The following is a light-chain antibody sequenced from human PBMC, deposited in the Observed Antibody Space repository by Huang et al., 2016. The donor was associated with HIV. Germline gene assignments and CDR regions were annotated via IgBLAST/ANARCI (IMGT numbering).Light chain of an antibody. Sequence: EIVLTQSPGTLSLFPGERATLSCRASQRVSSSYLAWYQQKPGQAPRLLIYGASNGATGIPARFSGSGSGTDFTLTSSRVEPEDFAVYYCQQYGGSPITFGQGTRLEIK. CDR1: QRVSSSY. J-gene: IGKJ5*01. CDR3: QQYGGSPIT. V-gene: IGKV3-20*01. CDR2: GAS.